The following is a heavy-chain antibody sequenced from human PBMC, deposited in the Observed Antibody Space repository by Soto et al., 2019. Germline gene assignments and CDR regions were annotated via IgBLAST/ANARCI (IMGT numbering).Heavy chain of an antibody. CDR1: GGSISSYY. CDR3: AREVVTAMAHNWFDP. D-gene: IGHD5-18*01. J-gene: IGHJ5*02. CDR2: IYYSGST. Sequence: SETLSLTCTVSGGSISSYYWSWIRQPPGKGLEWIGYIYYSGSTNYNPSLKSRVTISVDTSKNQFSLKLSSVTAADTAVYYCAREVVTAMAHNWFDPWGQGTLVTVSS. V-gene: IGHV4-59*01.